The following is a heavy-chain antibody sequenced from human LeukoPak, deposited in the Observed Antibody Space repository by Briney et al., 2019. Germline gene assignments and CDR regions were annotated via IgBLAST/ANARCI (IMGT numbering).Heavy chain of an antibody. V-gene: IGHV4-59*01. CDR3: ARVAYCGGDCYLFDY. J-gene: IGHJ4*02. CDR1: GGSFSGYY. Sequence: SETLSLTCAVYGGSFSGYYWSWIRQPPGKGLEWIGYIYYSGSTNYNPSLKSRVTISVDTSKNQFSLKLSSVTAADTAVYYCARVAYCGGDCYLFDYWGQGTLATVSS. D-gene: IGHD2-21*02. CDR2: IYYSGST.